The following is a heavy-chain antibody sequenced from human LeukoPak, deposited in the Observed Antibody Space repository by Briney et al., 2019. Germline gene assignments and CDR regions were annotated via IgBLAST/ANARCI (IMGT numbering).Heavy chain of an antibody. Sequence: GGSLRLSCAASGFTFSNAWMSWVRQAPGKGLEWVGRIKSKTDGGTTDYAAPVKGRFTISRDDSKNMLYLQMNSLKTEDTAVYYCTRGDCSGGSCYLLDPWGQGTLVTVSS. CDR3: TRGDCSGGSCYLLDP. J-gene: IGHJ5*02. CDR1: GFTFSNAW. D-gene: IGHD2-15*01. V-gene: IGHV3-15*01. CDR2: IKSKTDGGTT.